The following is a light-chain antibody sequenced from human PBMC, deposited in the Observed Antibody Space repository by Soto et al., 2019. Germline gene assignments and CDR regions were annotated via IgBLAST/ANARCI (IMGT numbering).Light chain of an antibody. CDR3: QQSYSTPT. V-gene: IGKV1-39*01. CDR1: QSIYSY. CDR2: AAS. Sequence: DIQMTQSPSSLSASVGDRVTITCRAGQSIYSYLNWYQQKPGKAPQLLIYAASNLQSGVPSRFSGSGSGTDFTLTISSLQPEDFATYSCQQSYSTPTFGGGTKVDIK. J-gene: IGKJ4*01.